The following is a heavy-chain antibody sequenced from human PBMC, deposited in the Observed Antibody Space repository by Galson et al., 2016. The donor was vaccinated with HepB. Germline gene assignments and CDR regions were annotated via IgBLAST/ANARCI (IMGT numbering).Heavy chain of an antibody. J-gene: IGHJ4*02. CDR3: AKDRPFGKYTSMVTAFDS. Sequence: SLRHSCAASGFNFNTYAMSWVRQAPGKRPECVSGISVSGDSTRYADSVRGRFTIFRDNFKNSLYLQMYSLRAEDTAVYFCAKDRPFGKYTSMVTAFDSWGQGSLVTVSS. V-gene: IGHV3-23*01. CDR2: ISVSGDST. CDR1: GFNFNTYA. D-gene: IGHD5-18*01.